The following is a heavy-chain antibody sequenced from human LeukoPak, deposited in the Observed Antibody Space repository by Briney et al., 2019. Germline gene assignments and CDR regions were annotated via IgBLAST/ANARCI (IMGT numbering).Heavy chain of an antibody. CDR3: AKAWAGRGVNHAFDI. Sequence: GGSLRLSCAASGFTFSSYAMSWVRQAPGKGLEWVSAISGSGVSTYYADSVKGRFTISRDNSKNTLYLQMNSLRAEDTAVYYCAKAWAGRGVNHAFDIWGQGTMVTVSS. J-gene: IGHJ3*02. CDR2: ISGSGVST. D-gene: IGHD3-10*01. V-gene: IGHV3-23*01. CDR1: GFTFSSYA.